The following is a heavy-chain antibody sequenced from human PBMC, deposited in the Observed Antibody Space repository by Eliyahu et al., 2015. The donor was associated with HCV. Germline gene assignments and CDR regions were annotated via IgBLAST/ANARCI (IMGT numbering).Heavy chain of an antibody. CDR1: RYTFTTYY. CDR3: ARNPHSYGQTSYYYYYGMDV. J-gene: IGHJ6*02. V-gene: IGHV1-46*01. CDR2: INPSGGST. Sequence: QVQLVQSGAEVKKPGASVKVSCKASRYTFTTYYXHWVRQAPGQGLEWMGIINPSGGSTSYAQKFQGRVTMTRDTSTSTVYMELNSLRSEDTAVYYCARNPHSYGQTSYYYYYGMDVWGQGTTVTVSS. D-gene: IGHD5-18*01.